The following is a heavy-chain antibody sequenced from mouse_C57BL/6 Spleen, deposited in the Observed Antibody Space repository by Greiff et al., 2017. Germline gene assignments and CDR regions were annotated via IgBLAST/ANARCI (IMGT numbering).Heavy chain of an antibody. CDR1: GFSLTSYG. CDR2: IWSGGST. J-gene: IGHJ3*01. Sequence: VQGVESGPGLVQPSQSLSITCTVSGFSLTSYGVHWVRQPPGKGLEWLGVIWSGGSTDYNAAFISRLSISKDNSKSQVFFKMNSLQADDTAIYYCAKAYGYDVAWFAYWGQGTLVTVSA. V-gene: IGHV2-4*01. D-gene: IGHD2-2*01. CDR3: AKAYGYDVAWFAY.